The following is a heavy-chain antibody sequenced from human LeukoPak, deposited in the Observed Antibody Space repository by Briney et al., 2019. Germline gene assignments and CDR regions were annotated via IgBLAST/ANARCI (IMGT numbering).Heavy chain of an antibody. CDR2: INQDGSEK. D-gene: IGHD2-2*01. CDR3: ARGLDCRSTSCYLDN. V-gene: IGHV3-7*01. CDR1: GFTFTKYW. Sequence: PGGSLRLSRAASGFTFTKYWMTWVRQAPGKGLEWVANINQDGSEKFYVDSVKGRFTISRDNAKHSLDLQINRLGDEDTAVYYCARGLDCRSTSCYLDNWGQGTLVTVSS. J-gene: IGHJ4*02.